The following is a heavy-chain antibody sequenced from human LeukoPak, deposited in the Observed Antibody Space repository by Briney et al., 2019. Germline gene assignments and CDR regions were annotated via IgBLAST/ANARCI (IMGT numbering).Heavy chain of an antibody. D-gene: IGHD6-19*01. CDR3: ARGSGVAVGMDV. V-gene: IGHV4-4*07. Sequence: SETLSLTCNVSGGSTASSYWSWNRQPAGKGLEWIGRFFTGGNTYYNPSLESRVTISVDTSKNQFSLRLSSVTAADTAVYYCARGSGVAVGMDVWGQGTTVIVS. CDR1: GGSTASSY. CDR2: FFTGGNT. J-gene: IGHJ6*02.